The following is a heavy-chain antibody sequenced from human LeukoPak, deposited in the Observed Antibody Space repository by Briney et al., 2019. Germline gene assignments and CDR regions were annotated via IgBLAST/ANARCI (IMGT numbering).Heavy chain of an antibody. CDR2: ISYDGSNK. Sequence: GGSLRLSCAASGFTFKYSNMNWVRQTPGKRLEWVAVISYDGSNKYYADSVKGRFTISRDNSKNTLYLQMNSLRAEDTAVYYCARDKGYYMDVWGKGTTVTVSS. J-gene: IGHJ6*03. CDR1: GFTFKYSN. V-gene: IGHV3-30*03. CDR3: ARDKGYYMDV.